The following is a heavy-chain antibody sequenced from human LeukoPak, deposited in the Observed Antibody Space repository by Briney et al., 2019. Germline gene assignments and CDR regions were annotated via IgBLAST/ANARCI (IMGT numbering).Heavy chain of an antibody. V-gene: IGHV4-30-2*01. D-gene: IGHD3-16*01. CDR3: ARVSSGGYFDY. J-gene: IGHJ4*02. CDR1: GGSISGGGYS. CDR2: IYHSGST. Sequence: PSQTLSLTCAVSGGSISGGGYSWSWIRQPPGKGLEWIGYIYHSGSTYYNPSLKSRVTISVDRSKNQFPLKLSSVTAADTAVYYCARVSSGGYFDYWGQGTLVSVSS.